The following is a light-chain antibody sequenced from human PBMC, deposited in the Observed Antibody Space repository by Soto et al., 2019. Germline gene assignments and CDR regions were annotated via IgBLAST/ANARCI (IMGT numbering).Light chain of an antibody. Sequence: ILMTQSPATLSVSPGERATLSSRASQSVSNNLAWYQRKPGQAPRLLIYDASTRATGIPARFSGSGSGTEFTLTISGLQSEDFAVYYCQQYNNWPPWTFGQGTKVEIK. CDR1: QSVSNN. CDR2: DAS. J-gene: IGKJ1*01. V-gene: IGKV3-15*01. CDR3: QQYNNWPPWT.